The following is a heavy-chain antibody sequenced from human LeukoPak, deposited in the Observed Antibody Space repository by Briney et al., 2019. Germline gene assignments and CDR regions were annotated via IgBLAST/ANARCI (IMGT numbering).Heavy chain of an antibody. V-gene: IGHV3-11*01. Sequence: GGSLRLSCAASGFTFSDYYMSWIRQAPGKGLEWVSYISSSGSTIYYADSVKGRFTISRDNAKNSLYLQMNSLRAEDTAVYYCARKDYCSSTSCYTAFFDYWGQGTLVTVSS. J-gene: IGHJ4*02. D-gene: IGHD2-2*02. CDR1: GFTFSDYY. CDR3: ARKDYCSSTSCYTAFFDY. CDR2: ISSSGSTI.